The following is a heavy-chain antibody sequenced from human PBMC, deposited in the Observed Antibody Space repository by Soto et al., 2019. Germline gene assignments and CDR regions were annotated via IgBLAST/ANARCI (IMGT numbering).Heavy chain of an antibody. D-gene: IGHD6-13*01. CDR2: ISGSGGST. CDR1: GFTFSSYA. V-gene: IGHV3-23*01. CDR3: AKDRAAAGSYGMDV. J-gene: IGHJ6*02. Sequence: DVQLLASGGGLVQPGGSLRLSCAASGFTFSSYAMNWVRQAPGKGLEWVSAISGSGGSTYYADSVKGRFTISRDNSRNTLSLQMSSLRAEDTAVYYCAKDRAAAGSYGMDVWGQGTTVTVSS.